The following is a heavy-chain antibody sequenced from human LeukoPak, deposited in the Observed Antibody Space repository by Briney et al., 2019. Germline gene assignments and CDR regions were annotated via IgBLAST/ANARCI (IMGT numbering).Heavy chain of an antibody. CDR1: GGSISSGGYY. D-gene: IGHD2-2*01. V-gene: IGHV4-31*03. CDR2: IYHSGNT. Sequence: PSETLSLTCTVSGGSISSGGYYWSWIRQLPGKGLEWIGYIYHSGNTVYNPSLRIRVTMSVDTSKNQFSLKLTSVTAADTGVYYCVGVGDCTSAACHDTRFDPWGQGTLVTVSS. CDR3: VGVGDCTSAACHDTRFDP. J-gene: IGHJ5*02.